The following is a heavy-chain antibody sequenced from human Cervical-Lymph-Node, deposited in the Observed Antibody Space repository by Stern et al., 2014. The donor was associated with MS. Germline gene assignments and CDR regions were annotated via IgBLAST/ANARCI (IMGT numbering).Heavy chain of an antibody. V-gene: IGHV1-69*06. CDR2: IIPIFGTT. CDR3: TRGSSRHIPFDGGVKLDWFAP. J-gene: IGHJ5*02. Sequence: VQLVQSGAEVKKPGSSVKLSCKSSGDSFANYAINWVRQAPGQGLEWMGRIIPIFGTTTYAQNVQGRVTITADRSTTTSYMELTSLRYDDTAIYYCTRGSSRHIPFDGGVKLDWFAPWGQGTQVTVSA. D-gene: IGHD2-8*02. CDR1: GDSFANYA.